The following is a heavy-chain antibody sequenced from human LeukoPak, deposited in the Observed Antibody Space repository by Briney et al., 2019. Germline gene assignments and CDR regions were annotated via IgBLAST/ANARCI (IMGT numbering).Heavy chain of an antibody. CDR3: AKGGFGRPFDY. V-gene: IGHV4-30-4*07. J-gene: IGHJ4*02. CDR2: IYYSGST. D-gene: IGHD3-10*01. CDR1: GGSISSGGYS. Sequence: SETLSLTCAVSGGSISSGGYSWSWIRQPPGKGLEWIGYIYYSGSTYYNPSLKSRVTISVDTSKNQFSLKLSSVTAADTAVYYCAKGGFGRPFDYWGQGTLVTVSS.